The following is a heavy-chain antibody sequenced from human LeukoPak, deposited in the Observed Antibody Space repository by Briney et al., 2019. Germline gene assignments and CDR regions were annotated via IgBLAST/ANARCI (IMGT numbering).Heavy chain of an antibody. CDR3: ANFDH. CDR2: IKSDGSNE. J-gene: IGHJ4*02. CDR1: GLTFSSSD. V-gene: IGHV3-33*06. Sequence: PGRSLRLSCTVSGLTFSSSDIHWVRRAPGKGLEWVATIKSDGSNEYFAASVKGRFTISRDNSRNIAHLQMSSLRAEDTAIYYCANFDHWGQGTLVTVS.